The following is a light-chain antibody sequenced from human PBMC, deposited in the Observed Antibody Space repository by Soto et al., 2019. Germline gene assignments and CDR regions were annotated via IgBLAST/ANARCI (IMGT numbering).Light chain of an antibody. V-gene: IGKV3-15*01. CDR1: QSVSSN. CDR3: QQYNNWPPRT. J-gene: IGKJ1*01. CDR2: GAS. Sequence: EIVMTQSPATLSVSPGERATLSCRASQSVSSNLAWYQQKPGQAPRLLIYGASTRATGIPARFSGSGSGTEFTLTISSLQSEDFAVHYCQQYNNWPPRTFGQWTKVEIK.